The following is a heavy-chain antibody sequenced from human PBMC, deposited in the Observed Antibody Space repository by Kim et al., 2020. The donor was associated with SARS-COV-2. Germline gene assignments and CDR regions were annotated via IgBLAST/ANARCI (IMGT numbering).Heavy chain of an antibody. D-gene: IGHD5-12*01. J-gene: IGHJ4*02. V-gene: IGHV3-33*01. CDR3: VRDYVVATVVTPVGY. CDR1: GFTFSSYG. CDR2: IWYDGSNK. Sequence: GGSLRLSCAASGFTFSSYGMHWVRQAPGKGLEWVAVIWYDGSNKYYADSVKGRFTISRDNSKNTLYLQMNSLRAEDTAVYYCVRDYVVATVVTPVGYWGQGTLVTVSS.